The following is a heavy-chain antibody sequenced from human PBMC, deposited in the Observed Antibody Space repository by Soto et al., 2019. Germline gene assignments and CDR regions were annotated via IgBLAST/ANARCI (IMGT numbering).Heavy chain of an antibody. CDR3: ASCRSDILTGYYPI. V-gene: IGHV3-48*01. CDR1: GFTFSSYS. J-gene: IGHJ4*02. Sequence: PGGSLRLSCAASGFTFSSYSMNWVRQAPGKGLEWVSYISSSSSTIYYADSVKGRFTISRDNAKNSLYLQMNSLRAEDTAVYYCASCRSDILTGYYPIWGQGTLVTVSS. CDR2: ISSSSSTI. D-gene: IGHD3-9*01.